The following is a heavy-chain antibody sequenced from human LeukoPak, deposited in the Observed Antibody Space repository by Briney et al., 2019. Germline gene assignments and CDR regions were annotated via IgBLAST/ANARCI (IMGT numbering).Heavy chain of an antibody. J-gene: IGHJ4*02. CDR1: GFTFSSYA. V-gene: IGHV3-23*01. CDR2: ISGSGGST. D-gene: IGHD1-26*01. CDR3: AKGGSYSFDY. Sequence: GGSLRLSCAASGFTFSSYAMSWARKAPGKGREWVSAISGSGGSTYYADSVKGRFTISRGNSKNTLYLQMNSLRAEDTAVYYCAKGGSYSFDYWGQGTLVTVSS.